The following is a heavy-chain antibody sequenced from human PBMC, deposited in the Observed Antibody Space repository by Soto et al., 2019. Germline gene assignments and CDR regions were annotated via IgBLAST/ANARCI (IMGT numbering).Heavy chain of an antibody. D-gene: IGHD2-2*02. CDR1: GGSISSGDYY. J-gene: IGHJ5*02. CDR3: ARDRADGYCSSTSCYKGGFDP. V-gene: IGHV4-30-4*01. CDR2: IYYSGST. Sequence: SETLSLTCTVSGGSISSGDYYWSWIRQPPGKGLEWIGYIYYSGSTYYNPSLKSRVTISVDTSKNQFSLKLSSVTAADTAVYYCARDRADGYCSSTSCYKGGFDPWGQGTLVTV.